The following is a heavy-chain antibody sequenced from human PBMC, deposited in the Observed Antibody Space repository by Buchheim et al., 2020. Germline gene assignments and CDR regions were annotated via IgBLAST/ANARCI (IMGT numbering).Heavy chain of an antibody. CDR3: ARKKWQQQLVGFDY. Sequence: QVQLQQWGAGLLKPSETLSLTCAVYGGSFSGYYWSWIRQPPGKGLEWIGEINHSGSTNYNPSLKSRVTISVNTSKKQFSLKLSSVTAADTAVYYCARKKWQQQLVGFDYWGQGTL. V-gene: IGHV4-34*01. J-gene: IGHJ4*02. CDR1: GGSFSGYY. CDR2: INHSGST. D-gene: IGHD6-13*01.